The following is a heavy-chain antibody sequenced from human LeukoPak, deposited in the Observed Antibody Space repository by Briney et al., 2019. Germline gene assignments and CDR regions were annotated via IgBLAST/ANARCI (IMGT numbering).Heavy chain of an antibody. CDR3: ARETPDSSGWD. CDR2: ISGSGGST. J-gene: IGHJ4*02. D-gene: IGHD6-19*01. Sequence: GGSLRLSCAASGFTFSSYAMSWVRQAPGKGLEWVSAISGSGGSTYYADSVKGRFTISRDNAKNSLYLQMNSLRADDTAVYYCARETPDSSGWDWGQGTLVTVSS. CDR1: GFTFSSYA. V-gene: IGHV3-23*01.